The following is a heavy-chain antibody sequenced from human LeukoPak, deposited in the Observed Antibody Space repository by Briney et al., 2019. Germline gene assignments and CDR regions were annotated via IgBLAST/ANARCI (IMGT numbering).Heavy chain of an antibody. D-gene: IGHD3-22*01. CDR3: ARQSYYYDSSGYYHDY. Sequence: HPGGSLRLSCAASGFTFSTYWMHWVRQAPGKGLVWVSRINTDGSSTTYADSVKGRFTISRDNARNTLYLQVSSLRAEDTSVYYCARQSYYYDSSGYYHDYWGQGTLVTVSS. V-gene: IGHV3-74*01. CDR2: INTDGSST. CDR1: GFTFSTYW. J-gene: IGHJ4*02.